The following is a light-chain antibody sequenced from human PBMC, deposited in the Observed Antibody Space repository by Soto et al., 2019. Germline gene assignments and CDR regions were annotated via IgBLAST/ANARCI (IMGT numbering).Light chain of an antibody. J-gene: IGKJ4*01. CDR2: DAS. Sequence: EIVLTQSPATLSLSPGERATLSCRASQSVSSYLAWDQQKPGQAPRLLIYDASNRATGIPARFSGSGSGTDFTLPISSLEPEDFAVYYCQQRINWPLTFGGGTKVEIK. CDR3: QQRINWPLT. CDR1: QSVSSY. V-gene: IGKV3-11*01.